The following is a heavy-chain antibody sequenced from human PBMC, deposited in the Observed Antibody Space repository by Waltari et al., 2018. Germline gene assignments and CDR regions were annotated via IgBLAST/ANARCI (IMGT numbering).Heavy chain of an antibody. CDR2: MNPNSGNT. Sequence: QVQLVQSGAEVKKPGASVKVSCKASGYTFTSYDINWVRQATGQGLEWMGWMNPNSGNTGYAQKFQGRVTITRNTSINTAYMELSSLRSEDTAVYYCARRIEQWLPRYGMDVWGQGTTVTVAS. V-gene: IGHV1-8*03. J-gene: IGHJ6*02. CDR3: ARRIEQWLPRYGMDV. CDR1: GYTFTSYD. D-gene: IGHD6-19*01.